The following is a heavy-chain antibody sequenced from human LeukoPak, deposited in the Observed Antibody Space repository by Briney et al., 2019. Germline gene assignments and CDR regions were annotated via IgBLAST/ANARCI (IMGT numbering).Heavy chain of an antibody. CDR2: IYYSGST. CDR3: ARLRGSSKSHFDY. V-gene: IGHV4-39*07. CDR1: GGSISSSSYY. J-gene: IGHJ4*02. Sequence: PSETLSLTCTVSGGSISSSSYYWGWIRQPPGKGLEWIGSIYYSGSTYYNPSLKSRVTISVDTSKNQFSLKLSSVTAADTAVYYCARLRGSSKSHFDYWGQGTLVTVSS. D-gene: IGHD1-26*01.